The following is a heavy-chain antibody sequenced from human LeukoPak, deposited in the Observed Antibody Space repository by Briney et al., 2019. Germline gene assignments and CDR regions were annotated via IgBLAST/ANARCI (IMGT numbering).Heavy chain of an antibody. CDR2: ISSSGST. Sequence: SETLSLTCTVSGDSISSGDYFWSWIRQPAGKGLEWIGRISSSGSTNYNPSLKSRVTISVDTSKKQFSLKLSSVTAADTAVYFCARGPYSYDSSGAFDIWGQGTMVTVSS. CDR1: GDSISSGDYF. V-gene: IGHV4-61*02. D-gene: IGHD3-22*01. CDR3: ARGPYSYDSSGAFDI. J-gene: IGHJ3*02.